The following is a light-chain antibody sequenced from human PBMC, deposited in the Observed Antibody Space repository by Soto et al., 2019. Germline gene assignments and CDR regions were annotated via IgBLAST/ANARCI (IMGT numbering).Light chain of an antibody. V-gene: IGKV3-15*01. Sequence: EIVMTQSPATLSVSPGERATLSCRASQSDGTSLVWYQQKPGQAPRLLIYPASARATGVPARFSGSGSGTEFTLTISSLQSEDFAVYYCQHYYNWPPTFGQGTKVEIK. CDR1: QSDGTS. CDR3: QHYYNWPPT. CDR2: PAS. J-gene: IGKJ1*01.